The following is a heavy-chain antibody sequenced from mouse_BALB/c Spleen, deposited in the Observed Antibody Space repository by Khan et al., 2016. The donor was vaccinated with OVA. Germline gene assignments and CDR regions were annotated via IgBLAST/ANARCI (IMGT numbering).Heavy chain of an antibody. CDR2: IIYTGYT. J-gene: IGHJ3*01. V-gene: IGHV3-8*02. CDR1: GDSITSGY. D-gene: IGHD2-12*01. Sequence: EVQLQESGPSLVKPSQTLSLTCSVTGDSITSGYWNWIRKFPGNKLEYMGYIIYTGYTYYNPSLKSRISITRHTSKNQYYLQFSSLTDEDTATYYCAMSTYSYAFVYWGQGPLVTVSA. CDR3: AMSTYSYAFVY.